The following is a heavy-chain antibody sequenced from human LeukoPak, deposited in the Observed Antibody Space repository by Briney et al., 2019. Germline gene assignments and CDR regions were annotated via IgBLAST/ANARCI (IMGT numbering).Heavy chain of an antibody. CDR2: INSDGSIL. V-gene: IGHV3-74*01. CDR3: ARYSSGSSDY. J-gene: IGHJ4*02. Sequence: GGSLRLSCAASGFTFSGYWMNWVRQVPGKGLVWVSRINSDGSILSYADSVKGRFTISRDNAKNTLYLQMNSLRAKDTAVYYCARYSSGSSDYWGQGTLVTVSS. D-gene: IGHD5-18*01. CDR1: GFTFSGYW.